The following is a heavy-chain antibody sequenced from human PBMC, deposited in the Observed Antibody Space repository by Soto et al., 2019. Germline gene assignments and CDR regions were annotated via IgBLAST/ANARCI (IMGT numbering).Heavy chain of an antibody. CDR2: ISGYNGDT. CDR3: ASAPQPVAGAGICY. D-gene: IGHD6-13*01. CDR1: GYTFTSYG. Sequence: GASVKVSCKATGYTFTSYGISWVRQAPGQGLEWMGWISGYNGDTNYAQKLQGRVTMTTGTPTSTAYMELRSLRSDDTAVYYCASAPQPVAGAGICYWGQGTLVTVSS. J-gene: IGHJ1*01. V-gene: IGHV1-18*04.